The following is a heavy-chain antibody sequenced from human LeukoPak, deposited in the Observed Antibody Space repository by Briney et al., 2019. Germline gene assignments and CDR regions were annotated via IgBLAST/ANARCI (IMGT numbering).Heavy chain of an antibody. CDR3: ARQAGEMATTHRLFDY. J-gene: IGHJ4*02. Sequence: TSETLSLTCAVYGGSFSGYYWSWIRQPPGKGLEWIGEINHSGSTNYNPSLKSRVTISVDTSKNQFSPKLSSVTAADTAVYYCARQAGEMATTHRLFDYWGQGTLVTVSS. CDR1: GGSFSGYY. CDR2: INHSGST. D-gene: IGHD5-24*01. V-gene: IGHV4-34*01.